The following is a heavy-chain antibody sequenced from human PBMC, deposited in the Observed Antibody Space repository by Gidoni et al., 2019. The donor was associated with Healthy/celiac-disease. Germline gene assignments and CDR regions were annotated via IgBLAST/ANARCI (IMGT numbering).Heavy chain of an antibody. CDR1: GCTFSSYG. CDR2: IWYDGSNK. J-gene: IGHJ4*02. CDR3: VRGPYSYEYYFDY. V-gene: IGHV3-33*01. Sequence: QVQLVESGGGMVQPGRSLRLSCAASGCTFSSYGMHWVRQAPGKGLEWVAVIWYDGSNKYYGDSVKGRFTISRDNSKNTLYLQMNSLRSEDTAVYFCVRGPYSYEYYFDYWGQGTLVTVSS. D-gene: IGHD5-18*01.